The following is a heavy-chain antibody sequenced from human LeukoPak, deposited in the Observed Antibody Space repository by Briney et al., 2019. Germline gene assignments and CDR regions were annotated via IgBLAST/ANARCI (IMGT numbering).Heavy chain of an antibody. Sequence: SETLSLTCTVSGGSISSSSYYWGWIRQPPGKGLEWIGSIYYSGSTYYNPSLKSRVTISVDRSKNQFSLKLSSVTAADTAVYYCARDRDSSTWYSYFDYWGQGSLVTVSS. CDR2: IYYSGST. CDR3: ARDRDSSTWYSYFDY. J-gene: IGHJ4*02. V-gene: IGHV4-39*07. D-gene: IGHD6-13*01. CDR1: GGSISSSSYY.